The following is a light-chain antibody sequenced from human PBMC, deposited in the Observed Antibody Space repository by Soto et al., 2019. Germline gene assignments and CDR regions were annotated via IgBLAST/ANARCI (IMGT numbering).Light chain of an antibody. Sequence: QSVLTQPPSASGTPGQRVTISCSGSSSNIGYSSVYWYQHVPGTAPKLLIYRSDQRPSGVPDRFSGSKSGTSGSLAISGLRSEDEADYYCVAWDDSLSAVVFGGGTKLTVL. J-gene: IGLJ2*01. CDR1: SSNIGYSS. V-gene: IGLV1-47*01. CDR3: VAWDDSLSAVV. CDR2: RSD.